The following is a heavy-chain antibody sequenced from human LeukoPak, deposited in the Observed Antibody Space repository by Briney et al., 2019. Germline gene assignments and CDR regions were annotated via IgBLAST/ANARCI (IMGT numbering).Heavy chain of an antibody. CDR2: ISGSGGST. D-gene: IGHD3-22*01. V-gene: IGHV3-23*01. J-gene: IGHJ4*02. CDR3: ARDRHKYNYDSGGYPPY. CDR1: GFTFSGSA. Sequence: GGSLKLSCAASGFTFSGSAMHWVRQAPGKGREWVSAISGSGGSTYYADSVKGRFTISRDNSKNTLYLQMNTLRAEDTAVYYCARDRHKYNYDSGGYPPYWGQGTLVTVSS.